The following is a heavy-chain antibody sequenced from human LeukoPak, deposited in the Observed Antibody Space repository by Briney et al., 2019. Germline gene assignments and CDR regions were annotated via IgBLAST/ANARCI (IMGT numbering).Heavy chain of an antibody. Sequence: SETLSLTCTVSGGSISSYYRSWIRQPPGKGLEWIGYIYYSGSTNYNPSLKSRVTISVDTSKNQFSLKLSSVTAADTAVYYCARLSPGGDYYFDYWGQGTLVTVSS. CDR2: IYYSGST. D-gene: IGHD2-21*02. J-gene: IGHJ4*02. CDR3: ARLSPGGDYYFDY. CDR1: GGSISSYY. V-gene: IGHV4-59*08.